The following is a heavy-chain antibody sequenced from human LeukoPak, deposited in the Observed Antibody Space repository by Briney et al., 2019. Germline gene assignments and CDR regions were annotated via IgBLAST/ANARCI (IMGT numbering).Heavy chain of an antibody. J-gene: IGHJ6*02. Sequence: GGSLRLSCAASGFTFSSYGMHWVRQAPGKGLEWVAVIWYDGSNKYYADSVKGRFTISRDNSKNTLYLQMNSLRAEDTAVYHCARDYYGMDVWGQGTTVTVSS. CDR2: IWYDGSNK. V-gene: IGHV3-33*01. CDR1: GFTFSSYG. CDR3: ARDYYGMDV.